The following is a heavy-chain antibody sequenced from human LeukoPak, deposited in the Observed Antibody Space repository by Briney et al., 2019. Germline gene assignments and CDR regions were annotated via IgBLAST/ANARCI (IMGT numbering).Heavy chain of an antibody. J-gene: IGHJ4*02. CDR3: ARVTTVTTVYFDY. D-gene: IGHD4-11*01. Sequence: SQTLSLTCTVSGGSISSGAYYWSWIRQHPGKGLDWIGYIHYSGSTYYNPSLNSRLTMSVDTSKNQFSLKLSSVTAADTAVYYCARVTTVTTVYFDYWGQGTLVTVSS. CDR2: IHYSGST. V-gene: IGHV4-31*03. CDR1: GGSISSGAYY.